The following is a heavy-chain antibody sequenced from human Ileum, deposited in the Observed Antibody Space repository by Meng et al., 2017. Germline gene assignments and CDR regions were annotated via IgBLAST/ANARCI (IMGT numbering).Heavy chain of an antibody. CDR3: ARGIGDIRVGFDY. CDR2: IFHGGTT. D-gene: IGHD5-12*01. Sequence: QVQRQAPGPGLVKPSGTLSLTCAVSGDSISSGNWWNWVRQSPGKGLEWIGEIFHGGTTNYNPSLKNRVTLLMDKSKNQFSLQLTSVTAADTAVFYCARGIGDIRVGFDYWGQGILVTVSS. CDR1: GDSISSGNW. J-gene: IGHJ4*02. V-gene: IGHV4-4*02.